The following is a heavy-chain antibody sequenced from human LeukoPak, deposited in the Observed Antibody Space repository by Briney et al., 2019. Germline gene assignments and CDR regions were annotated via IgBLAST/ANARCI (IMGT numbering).Heavy chain of an antibody. V-gene: IGHV1-2*02. CDR3: ARGRYGGYGDS. J-gene: IGHJ4*02. CDR1: GYPXXXXX. D-gene: IGHD5-12*01. Sequence: GASVKVSCKASGYPXXXXXXHXXXXXXGQGXXWXXXISPNNGGTXYAQKFQGRVTMTRDMSISIAFMELSSLRSDDTAVXYCARGRYGGYGDSWGQGTLVTVSS. CDR2: ISPNNGGT.